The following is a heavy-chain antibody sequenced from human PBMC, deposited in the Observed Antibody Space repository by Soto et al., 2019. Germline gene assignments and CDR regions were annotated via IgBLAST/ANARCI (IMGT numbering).Heavy chain of an antibody. CDR1: GGTLSSYA. D-gene: IGHD5-12*01. Sequence: ASVKVSCKASGGTLSSYAISWVRQAPGQGLEWMGGIIPIFGTANYAQKFQGRVTITADESTSTAYMELSSLRSEDTAVYYCARARGYSGYGAYYGMDVWGQGTKVTVS. CDR3: ARARGYSGYGAYYGMDV. CDR2: IIPIFGTA. J-gene: IGHJ6*02. V-gene: IGHV1-69*13.